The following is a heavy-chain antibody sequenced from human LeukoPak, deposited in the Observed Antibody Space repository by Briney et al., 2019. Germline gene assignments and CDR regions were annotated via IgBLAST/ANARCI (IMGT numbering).Heavy chain of an antibody. CDR1: GGSISSYY. J-gene: IGHJ5*02. CDR2: IYYSGST. CDR3: ARFQNDGDPRGTFDP. V-gene: IGHV4-59*12. D-gene: IGHD4-17*01. Sequence: PSETLSLTCTVSGGSISSYYWSWIRQPPGKGLEWIGYIYYSGSTNYNPSLKSRVTISVDTSKNQFSLKLSSVTAADTAVYYCARFQNDGDPRGTFDPWGQGTLVTVSS.